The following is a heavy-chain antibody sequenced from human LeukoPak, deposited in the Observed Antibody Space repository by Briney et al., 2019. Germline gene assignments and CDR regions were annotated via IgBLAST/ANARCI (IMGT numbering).Heavy chain of an antibody. Sequence: GRSLRLSCSASGFTLGNFNMNWVRQAPGRGLEWLSLIWYDGTKKYYADSVKGRFTIFRDNSMNTLYLQMNSLRAEDTGVYYCARDFSSGWLDYWGQGALVTVSS. J-gene: IGHJ4*02. CDR1: GFTLGNFN. D-gene: IGHD6-19*01. V-gene: IGHV3-33*01. CDR3: ARDFSSGWLDY. CDR2: IWYDGTKK.